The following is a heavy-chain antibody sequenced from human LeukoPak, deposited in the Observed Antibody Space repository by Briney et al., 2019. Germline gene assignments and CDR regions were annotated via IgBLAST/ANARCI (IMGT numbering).Heavy chain of an antibody. CDR3: ASSPAAAGPWDPSDWFDP. CDR1: GFTFSSYE. Sequence: SGGSLRLSCAASGFTFSSYEMNWVRQAPGKGLEWVSYISSSGSTIYYADSVKGRFTISRDNAKNSLYLQMNSLRAEGTAVYYCASSPAAAGPWDPSDWFDPWGQGTLVTVSS. CDR2: ISSSGSTI. J-gene: IGHJ5*02. D-gene: IGHD6-13*01. V-gene: IGHV3-48*03.